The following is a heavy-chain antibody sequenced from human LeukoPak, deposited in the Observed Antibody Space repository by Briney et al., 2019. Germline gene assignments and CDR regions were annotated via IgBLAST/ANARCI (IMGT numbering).Heavy chain of an antibody. V-gene: IGHV4-34*01. CDR3: ARGLTELGTAYYYYMDV. CDR2: IIHSGST. CDR1: GGSFIGYS. D-gene: IGHD7-27*01. J-gene: IGHJ6*03. Sequence: SGTLSLTCAVSGGSFIGYSWSWLRQPPGKGLEWIADIIHSGSTNYNSSLTSRVTISLDTSKNQFSLNLTSVTAADTAVYYCARGLTELGTAYYYYMDVWGKGTTVIVSS.